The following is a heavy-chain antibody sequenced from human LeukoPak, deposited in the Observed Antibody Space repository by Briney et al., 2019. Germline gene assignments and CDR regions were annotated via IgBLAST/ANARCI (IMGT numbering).Heavy chain of an antibody. CDR3: ARGRPGGYFDY. D-gene: IGHD1-14*01. CDR2: IRDSSGSPI. J-gene: IGHJ4*02. V-gene: IGHV3-11*04. CDR1: GFSFSDYY. Sequence: PGGSLRLSCAASGFSFSDYYMSWVRQAPGKGLEWVSFIRDSSGSPIYYTDSVKGRFTISRDNAKNSLYLQMNSLRDEDTAVFYCARGRPGGYFDYWGQGTLVIASP.